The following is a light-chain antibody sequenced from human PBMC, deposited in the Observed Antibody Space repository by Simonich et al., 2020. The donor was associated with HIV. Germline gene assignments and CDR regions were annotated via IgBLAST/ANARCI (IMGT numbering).Light chain of an antibody. CDR3: HQYNNWPPWT. Sequence: EIVLTQSPATLSLSPGERATLSCRASQSVNSNLAGYQQKPGQAPTLLIYGASTRATGVPARFSGSGSGTEFTLTISSLQSEDFAVYYCHQYNNWPPWTFGQGTKVEIK. V-gene: IGKV3-15*01. J-gene: IGKJ1*01. CDR2: GAS. CDR1: QSVNSN.